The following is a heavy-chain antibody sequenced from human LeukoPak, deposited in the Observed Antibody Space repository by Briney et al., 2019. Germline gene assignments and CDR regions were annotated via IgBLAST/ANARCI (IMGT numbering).Heavy chain of an antibody. CDR1: GFTFSSYV. J-gene: IGHJ4*02. D-gene: IGHD2-15*01. CDR2: INNNGGTT. CDR3: VKAQGYCGSGTCYFDY. Sequence: GGSLRLSCSASGFTFSSYVMYWVRQALGKALEYVSAINNNGGTTSYADSVKGRFTISRDNSKNTLSLQMSSLRVEDTAVYYCVKAQGYCGSGTCYFDYWGRGTLVTVSS. V-gene: IGHV3-64D*08.